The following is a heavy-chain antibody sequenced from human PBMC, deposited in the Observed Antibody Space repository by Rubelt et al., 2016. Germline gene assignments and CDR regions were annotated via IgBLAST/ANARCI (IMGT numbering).Heavy chain of an antibody. CDR1: GYTFTGYY. CDR2: INPNSGDT. V-gene: IGHV1-2*06. CDR3: VRDGATWYEDF. D-gene: IGHD6-13*01. Sequence: GYTFTGYYMHWVRQAPGQGLEWMGRINPNSGDTNYAQKFQGRVTMTRDTSISTAYMELSRLISDDTAVYYCVRDGATWYEDFWGQGTLVTVSS. J-gene: IGHJ4*02.